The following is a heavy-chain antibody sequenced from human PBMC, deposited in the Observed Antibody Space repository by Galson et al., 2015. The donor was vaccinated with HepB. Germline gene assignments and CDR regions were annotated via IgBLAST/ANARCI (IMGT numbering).Heavy chain of an antibody. Sequence: SLRLSCAASGFTFINYAMTWVRQAPGKGLEWVSSISGGSGGNIYYADSVKGRFAISRDNSRDTLFLQMSSLRPEDTAVYYCAKDVLPYEVSGLTSSDYWGQGTLVTVSS. V-gene: IGHV3-23*01. CDR2: ISGGSGGNI. CDR1: GFTFINYA. D-gene: IGHD6-19*01. J-gene: IGHJ4*02. CDR3: AKDVLPYEVSGLTSSDY.